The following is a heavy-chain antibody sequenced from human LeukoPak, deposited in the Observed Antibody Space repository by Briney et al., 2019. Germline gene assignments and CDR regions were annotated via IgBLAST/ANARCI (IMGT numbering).Heavy chain of an antibody. Sequence: PGRSLRLSCAASGFSFKDTGMHWVRQAPGKGLEWVAVIWYDGSNKYYADSVKGRFTISRDNSKNTLYLQMNSLRAEDTAVYYCARAFDYWGQGTLVTVSS. CDR3: ARAFDY. CDR2: IWYDGSNK. CDR1: GFSFKDTG. V-gene: IGHV3-33*01. J-gene: IGHJ4*02.